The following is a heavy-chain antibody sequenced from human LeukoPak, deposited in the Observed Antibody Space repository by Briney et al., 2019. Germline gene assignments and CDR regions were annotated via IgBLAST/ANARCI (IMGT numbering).Heavy chain of an antibody. J-gene: IGHJ3*01. V-gene: IGHV1-69*04. CDR1: GGTFNNYA. CDR2: IVPILGIA. CDR3: ARDQGDNSYGYYAIWYAFDV. D-gene: IGHD5-18*01. Sequence: ASVKVSCKASGGTFNNYAISWVRQAPGQGLELMGRIVPILGIANYAQEFQGRLIITAHKATSSAYIEPSSLTSEDTAVHYCARDQGDNSYGYYAIWYAFDVWGQGTLVTVSS.